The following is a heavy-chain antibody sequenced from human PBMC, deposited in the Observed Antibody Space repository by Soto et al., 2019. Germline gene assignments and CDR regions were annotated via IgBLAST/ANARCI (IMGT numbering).Heavy chain of an antibody. D-gene: IGHD3-3*01. CDR1: GGTFSSYA. CDR2: IIPIFGTA. CDR3: ARADTSFGVVLSSGWFDP. V-gene: IGHV1-69*01. J-gene: IGHJ5*02. Sequence: QVQLVQSGAEVKKPGSSVKVSCKASGGTFSSYAISWVRQAPGQGLEWMGGIIPIFGTANYAQKFQGRVTITADESTSTAYMELSSLRSEDTAVYYCARADTSFGVVLSSGWFDPWGQGTLVTVSS.